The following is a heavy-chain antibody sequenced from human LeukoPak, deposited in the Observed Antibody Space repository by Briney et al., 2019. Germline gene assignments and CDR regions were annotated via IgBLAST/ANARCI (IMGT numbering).Heavy chain of an antibody. D-gene: IGHD6-13*01. Sequence: GGSLRLSCAASGFTFSSYAIHWVRQAPGKGLEWVAVISYDGSNTYYADSVKGRFTISRDNSKNTLYLQINSLRAEDTAVYYCARRIAAAGTPFDYWGQGTLVTVSS. V-gene: IGHV3-30*04. CDR3: ARRIAAAGTPFDY. J-gene: IGHJ4*02. CDR1: GFTFSSYA. CDR2: ISYDGSNT.